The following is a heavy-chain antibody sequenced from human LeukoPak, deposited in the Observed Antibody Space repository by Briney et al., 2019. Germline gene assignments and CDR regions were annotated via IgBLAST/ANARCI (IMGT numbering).Heavy chain of an antibody. CDR2: MNPNTGNT. V-gene: IGHV1-8*01. CDR1: GYTFISYD. D-gene: IGHD1-26*01. Sequence: ASVKVSCKASGYTFISYDLNWVRQVPGQGLEWMGWMNPNTGNTGYAQKFQGRVTITRNTSISTAFMELSSLRSEDTALYYCAKDGNSGTLIDYWGQGTLVTVSS. J-gene: IGHJ4*02. CDR3: AKDGNSGTLIDY.